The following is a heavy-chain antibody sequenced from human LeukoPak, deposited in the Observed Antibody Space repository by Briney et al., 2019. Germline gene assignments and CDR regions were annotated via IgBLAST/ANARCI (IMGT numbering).Heavy chain of an antibody. CDR3: AREGYYYDSSGYLIDY. D-gene: IGHD3-22*01. J-gene: IGHJ4*02. Sequence: GGSLRLSCAASGFTFSSYWMSWVRQAPGKGLEWVANIKQDGSEKYYVDSVKGRFTISRDNAKNSLYLQMNSLRAEDTAVYYCAREGYYYDSSGYLIDYWGQGTLVTVSS. V-gene: IGHV3-7*01. CDR1: GFTFSSYW. CDR2: IKQDGSEK.